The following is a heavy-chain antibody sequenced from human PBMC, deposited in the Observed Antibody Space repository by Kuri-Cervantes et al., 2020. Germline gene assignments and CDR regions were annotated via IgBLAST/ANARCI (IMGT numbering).Heavy chain of an antibody. CDR1: GFTFSRHG. J-gene: IGHJ4*02. D-gene: IGHD3-10*01. V-gene: IGHV3-33*06. CDR3: AKDLYYYGSGSYYGY. CDR2: IWYDGSKT. Sequence: GESLKISCAASGFTFSRHGMHWVRQAPGKGLEWVAVIWYDGSKTYYADSVKGRFTISRDNLRNRLYLQMNSLRAEDTAVYYCAKDLYYYGSGSYYGYWGQGTLVTVSS.